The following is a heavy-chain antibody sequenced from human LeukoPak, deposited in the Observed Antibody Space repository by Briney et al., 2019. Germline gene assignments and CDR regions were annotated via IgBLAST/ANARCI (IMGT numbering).Heavy chain of an antibody. J-gene: IGHJ3*02. CDR2: IYPGDSDT. D-gene: IGHD3-22*01. V-gene: IGHV5-51*01. Sequence: GESLKISCKGSGYSFTSYWIGWVRQMPGKGLEWMGIIYPGDSDTRYSPSFQGQVTISADKSISTAYLQWSSLKASDTAMYYCARHRARDTMIVVVYPRDAFDIWGQGTMVTVSS. CDR3: ARHRARDTMIVVVYPRDAFDI. CDR1: GYSFTSYW.